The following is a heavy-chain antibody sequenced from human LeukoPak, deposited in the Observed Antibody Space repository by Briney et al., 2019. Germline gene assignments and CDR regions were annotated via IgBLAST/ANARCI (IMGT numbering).Heavy chain of an antibody. CDR3: ARDRGVATIGSYYFDY. Sequence: PGGSLRLSFVASAFALSEYSMNWVRQAPGKGLEWVSSIGVGSTSISYSDSVKGRFTISRDDAKNSLFLQLNSLRAEDTAVYYCARDRGVATIGSYYFDYWGQGTLVTVSS. J-gene: IGHJ4*02. V-gene: IGHV3-21*01. D-gene: IGHD5-12*01. CDR2: IGVGSTSI. CDR1: AFALSEYS.